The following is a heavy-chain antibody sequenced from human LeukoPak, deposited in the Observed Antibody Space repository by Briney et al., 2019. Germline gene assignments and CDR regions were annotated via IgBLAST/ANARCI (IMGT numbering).Heavy chain of an antibody. Sequence: GGSLRLSCAASGFTFSSYAMSWVRQAPGEGLEWVSGISSGGTTYHADSVKGRLTISRDNSKSTLYLQMNGLRAEDTAVYYCAKRDLLQGYFDYWGQGTLVTVSS. D-gene: IGHD1-26*01. V-gene: IGHV3-23*01. J-gene: IGHJ4*02. CDR2: ISSGGTT. CDR3: AKRDLLQGYFDY. CDR1: GFTFSSYA.